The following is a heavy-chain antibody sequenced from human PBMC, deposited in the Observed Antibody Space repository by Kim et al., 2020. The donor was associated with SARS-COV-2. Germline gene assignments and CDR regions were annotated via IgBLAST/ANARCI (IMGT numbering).Heavy chain of an antibody. V-gene: IGHV3-30*04. CDR1: GFTFSSYA. CDR2: ISYDGSNK. D-gene: IGHD6-13*01. J-gene: IGHJ4*02. CDR3: ARDPGYSRDQWVWPPLFSHGSVDY. Sequence: GGSLRLSCAASGFTFSSYAMHWVRQAPGKGLEWVAVISYDGSNKYYADSVKGRFTISRDNSKNTLYLQMNSLRAEDTAVYYCARDPGYSRDQWVWPPLFSHGSVDYWGQGTLVTVSS.